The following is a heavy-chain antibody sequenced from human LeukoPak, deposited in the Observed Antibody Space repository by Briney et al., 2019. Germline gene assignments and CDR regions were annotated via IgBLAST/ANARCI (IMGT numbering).Heavy chain of an antibody. CDR3: ARDTRITAAEYTFDY. CDR1: GYTFTSCA. V-gene: IGHV1-69*13. J-gene: IGHJ4*02. CDR2: IIPIFGTA. Sequence: SVKVSCKASGYTFTSCAMNWVRQATGQGLEWMGGIIPIFGTANYAQKFQGRVTITADESTSTAYMELSSLRSEDTAVYYCARDTRITAAEYTFDYWGQGTLVTVSS. D-gene: IGHD6-13*01.